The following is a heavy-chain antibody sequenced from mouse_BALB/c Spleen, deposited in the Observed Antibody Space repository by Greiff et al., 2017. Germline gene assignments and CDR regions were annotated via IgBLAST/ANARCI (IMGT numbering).Heavy chain of an antibody. CDR1: GYTFTSYY. J-gene: IGHJ3*01. D-gene: IGHD4-1*01. Sequence: VQLQESGAELVKPGASVKLSCKASGYTFTSYYMYWVKQRPGQGLEWIGEINPSNGGTNFNEKFKSKATLTVDKSSSTAYMQLSSLTSEDSAVYYCTRGGNWDAFFFAYWGQGTLVTVSA. CDR2: INPSNGGT. V-gene: IGHV1S81*02. CDR3: TRGGNWDAFFFAY.